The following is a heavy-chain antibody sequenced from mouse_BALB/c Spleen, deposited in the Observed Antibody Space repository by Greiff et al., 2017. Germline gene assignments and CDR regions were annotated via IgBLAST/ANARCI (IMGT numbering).Heavy chain of an antibody. CDR1: GFSLTSYD. CDR2: IWTGGGT. D-gene: IGHD2-1*01. J-gene: IGHJ4*01. V-gene: IGHV2-9-2*01. CDR3: VREHGNYLMDY. Sequence: QVQLKESGPGLVAPSQSLSITCTVSGFSLTSYDISWIRQPPGKGLEWLGVIWTGGGTNYNSAFMSRLSISKDNSKSQVFLKMNSLQTDDTAIYYCVREHGNYLMDYWGQGTSVTGSS.